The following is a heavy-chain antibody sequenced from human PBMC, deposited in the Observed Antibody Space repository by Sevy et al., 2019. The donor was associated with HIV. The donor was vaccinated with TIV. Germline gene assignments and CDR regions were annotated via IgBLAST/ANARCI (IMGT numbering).Heavy chain of an antibody. CDR3: ARDAYSSSWSDNWFDP. CDR1: GFTFSSYS. CDR2: ISSSSSYI. Sequence: GGSLRLSCAASGFTFSSYSMNWVRQAPGKGLEWVSSISSSSSYIYYADSVKGRFTISRDNAKNSLYLQMNSLRAEDTAVYYCARDAYSSSWSDNWFDPWGQGTLVTVSS. J-gene: IGHJ5*02. V-gene: IGHV3-21*01. D-gene: IGHD6-13*01.